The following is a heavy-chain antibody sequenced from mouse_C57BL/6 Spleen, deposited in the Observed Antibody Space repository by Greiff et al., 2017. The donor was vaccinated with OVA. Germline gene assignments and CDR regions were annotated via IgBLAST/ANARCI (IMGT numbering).Heavy chain of an antibody. D-gene: IGHD3-1*01. CDR3: TTLGPGTWSDD. Sequence: EVQLQQSGAELVRPGASVKLSCTASGFNIKDDYMHWVKQRPEQGLEWIGWIDPENGDTEYASKFQGKATITADTSSNTAYLQLSSLTSEDTAVYYCTTLGPGTWSDDWGQGTTLTGSS. V-gene: IGHV14-4*01. CDR1: GFNIKDDY. CDR2: IDPENGDT. J-gene: IGHJ2*01.